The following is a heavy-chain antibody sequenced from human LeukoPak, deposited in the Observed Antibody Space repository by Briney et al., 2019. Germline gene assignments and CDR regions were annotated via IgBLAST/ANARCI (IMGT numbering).Heavy chain of an antibody. CDR2: IYTSGST. D-gene: IGHD6-19*01. J-gene: IGHJ4*02. CDR1: GGSISSYY. Sequence: PSETLSLTCTVSGGSISSYYWSWIRQPAGKGLEWIGRIYTSGSTNYNPSLKSRVTISVDTSKNQFSLKLSSVTAADTAVYYCARQGAIAVAGSRGLDYWGQGTLVTVSS. V-gene: IGHV4-4*07. CDR3: ARQGAIAVAGSRGLDY.